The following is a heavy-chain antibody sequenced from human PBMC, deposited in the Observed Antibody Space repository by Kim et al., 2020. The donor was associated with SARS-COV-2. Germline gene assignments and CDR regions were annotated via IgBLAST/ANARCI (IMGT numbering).Heavy chain of an antibody. CDR2: ISSSDGTI. CDR3: ARVLSQRAVAGGPGGY. Sequence: GGSLRLSCAASGFTFSSYEMNWVRQAPGKGLEWVSYISSSDGTIYYADSVKGRFTISRDNAKNSLYLQMNSLRAEYTAVYYCARVLSQRAVAGGPGGYWGQGTLVTVSS. J-gene: IGHJ4*02. CDR1: GFTFSSYE. D-gene: IGHD6-19*01. V-gene: IGHV3-48*03.